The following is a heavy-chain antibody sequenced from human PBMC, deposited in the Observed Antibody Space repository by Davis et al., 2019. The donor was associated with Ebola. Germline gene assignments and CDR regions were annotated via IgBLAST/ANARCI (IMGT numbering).Heavy chain of an antibody. V-gene: IGHV3-23*01. J-gene: IGHJ4*02. CDR2: ISGSGGST. Sequence: GESLKISCAASGFTFSSYAMSXXXXXXXXXXXWVSAISGSGGSTYYADSVKGRFTISRDNSKNTLYLQMNSLRAEDTAVYYCATDRVYQLLLPVTNIFDYWGQGTLVTVSS. CDR1: GFTFSSYA. CDR3: ATDRVYQLLLPVTNIFDY. D-gene: IGHD2-2*01.